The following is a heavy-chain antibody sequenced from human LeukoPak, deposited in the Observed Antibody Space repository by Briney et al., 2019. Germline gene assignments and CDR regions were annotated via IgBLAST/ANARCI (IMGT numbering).Heavy chain of an antibody. V-gene: IGHV1-2*02. CDR3: ARRALGKYYFQRGAFDI. D-gene: IGHD2/OR15-2a*01. CDR1: GYTFTGYY. CDR2: INPNSGGT. J-gene: IGHJ3*02. Sequence: GASVKVSCKASGYTFTGYYMHWVRQAPGQGLEWMGWINPNSGGTNYAQKFQGRVTMTRDTSISTAYMELSRLRSDDTAVYYCARRALGKYYFQRGAFDIWGQGTMVTVSS.